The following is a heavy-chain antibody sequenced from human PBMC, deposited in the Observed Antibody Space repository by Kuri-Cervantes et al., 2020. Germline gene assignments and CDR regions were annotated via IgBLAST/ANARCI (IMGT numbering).Heavy chain of an antibody. V-gene: IGHV1-46*01. J-gene: IGHJ6*02. D-gene: IGHD4-17*01. CDR3: ASGTTVTTRSLYYYYGMDV. CDR1: GYTFTSYY. CDR2: INPSGGST. Sequence: ASVKVSCKASGYTFTSYYMHWVRQAPGQGLEWMGIINPSGGSTSYAQKFQGRVTMTRDKSTSTVYMELSSLRSEDTAVYYRASGTTVTTRSLYYYYGMDVWGQGTTVTVSS.